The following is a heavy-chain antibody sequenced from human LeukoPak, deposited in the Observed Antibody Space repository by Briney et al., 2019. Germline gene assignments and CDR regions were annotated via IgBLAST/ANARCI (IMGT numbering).Heavy chain of an antibody. Sequence: PSETLSLTCTVSGGSISSGSYYWSWIRQPAGKGLEWIGRIYTSGSTNYNPSLKSRVTISVDTSKNQFSLKLSSVTAADTAVYYCARMTDFDWLSNDAFDIWGQGTMVTVSS. CDR1: GGSISSGSYY. D-gene: IGHD3-9*01. V-gene: IGHV4-61*02. CDR2: IYTSGST. J-gene: IGHJ3*02. CDR3: ARMTDFDWLSNDAFDI.